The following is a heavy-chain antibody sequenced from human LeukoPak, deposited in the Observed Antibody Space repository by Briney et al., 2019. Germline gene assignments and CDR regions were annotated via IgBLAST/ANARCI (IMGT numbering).Heavy chain of an antibody. CDR2: INPSGGST. V-gene: IGHV1-46*01. CDR1: GYTFTSYY. D-gene: IGHD2-15*01. J-gene: IGHJ6*02. CDR3: AREIVVVVAAKDYYYGMDV. Sequence: ASVKVSCKASGYTFTSYYMHWVRQAPGQGLEWMGIINPSGGSTSYAQKFQGRVTMTRDTSTSTVYMELSSLRSEDTAVYYCAREIVVVVAAKDYYYGMDVWGQGTTVTVSS.